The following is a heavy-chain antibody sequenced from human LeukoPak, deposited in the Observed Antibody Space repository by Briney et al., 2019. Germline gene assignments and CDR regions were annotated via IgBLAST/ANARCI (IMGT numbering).Heavy chain of an antibody. CDR3: ASLLRSSSSGFDY. D-gene: IGHD6-6*01. CDR2: ISSSSSYI. Sequence: GGSLRLSCAASGFTFSSYSMNWVRQAPGKGLGWVSSISSSSSYIYYADSVKGRFTISRDNAKNSLYLQMNSLRAEDTAVYYCASLLRSSSSGFDYWGQGTLVTVSS. J-gene: IGHJ4*02. CDR1: GFTFSSYS. V-gene: IGHV3-21*01.